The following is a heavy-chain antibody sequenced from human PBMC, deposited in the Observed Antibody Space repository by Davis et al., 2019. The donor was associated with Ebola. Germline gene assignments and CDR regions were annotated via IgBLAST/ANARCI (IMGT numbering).Heavy chain of an antibody. J-gene: IGHJ4*02. CDR1: GFTFRNSW. CDR3: ARDQFGGSY. V-gene: IGHV3-7*03. D-gene: IGHD2-15*01. CDR2: IKQDGSEK. Sequence: GESLKISCAASGFTFRNSWMSWVRQAPGKGLEWVANIKQDGSEKYYVDSVKGRFTISRDNAKNSLYLQMNSLRAEDTAVYYCARDQFGGSYWGQGTLVTVSS.